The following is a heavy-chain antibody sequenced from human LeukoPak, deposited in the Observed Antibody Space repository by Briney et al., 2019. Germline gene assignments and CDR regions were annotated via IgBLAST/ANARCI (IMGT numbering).Heavy chain of an antibody. CDR2: ISGSGGST. V-gene: IGHV3-23*01. J-gene: IGHJ4*02. D-gene: IGHD4-17*01. Sequence: GGSLRLSCAASGFTFSSYAMSWVRQAPGKGLEWVSAISGSGGSTYYADSVKGRFTISRDNAKNSLYLQMNSLRAEDTAVYYCASRHDYGDSDYWGQGTLVTVSS. CDR1: GFTFSSYA. CDR3: ASRHDYGDSDY.